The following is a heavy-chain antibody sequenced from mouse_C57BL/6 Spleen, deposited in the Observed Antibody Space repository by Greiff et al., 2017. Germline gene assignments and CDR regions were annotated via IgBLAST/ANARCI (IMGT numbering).Heavy chain of an antibody. V-gene: IGHV1-50*01. Sequence: QVQLKQPGAELVKPGASVKLSCKASGYTFTSYWMQWVKQRPGQGLEWIGEIDPSDSYTNYNQKFKGKATLTVDTSSSTAYMQLSSLTSEDSAVYYCARDSSGYTWFAYWGQGTLVTVSA. CDR3: ARDSSGYTWFAY. CDR2: IDPSDSYT. CDR1: GYTFTSYW. J-gene: IGHJ3*01. D-gene: IGHD3-2*02.